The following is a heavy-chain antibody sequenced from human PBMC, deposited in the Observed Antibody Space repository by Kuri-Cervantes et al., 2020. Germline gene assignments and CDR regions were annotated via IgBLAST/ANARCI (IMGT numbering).Heavy chain of an antibody. V-gene: IGHV3-53*01. D-gene: IGHD5-12*01. CDR3: AKEVATIFGSFGY. CDR2: IYSGGST. CDR1: GFTVSSNY. J-gene: IGHJ4*02. Sequence: ETLSLTCAASGFTVSSNYMSWVRQAPGKGLEWVSVIYSGGSTYYADSVKGRFTISRDNSKNTLYLQMNSLRAEDTAVYYCAKEVATIFGSFGYWGQGTLVTVSS.